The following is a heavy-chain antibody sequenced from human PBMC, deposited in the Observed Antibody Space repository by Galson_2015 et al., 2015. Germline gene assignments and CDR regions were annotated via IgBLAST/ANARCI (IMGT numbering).Heavy chain of an antibody. CDR3: ARYVSVSIGAAFDI. D-gene: IGHD3-10*01. CDR1: GFLVSSIY. CDR2: VYNDGRT. J-gene: IGHJ3*02. Sequence: SLRLSCAASGFLVSSIYMSWVRQAPGKGLEWVSVVYNDGRTYYADSAKGRFTISMDNSRNTLFLQMNSLRAEDTTVYYCARYVSVSIGAAFDIWGQGTMVTVSS. V-gene: IGHV3-53*01.